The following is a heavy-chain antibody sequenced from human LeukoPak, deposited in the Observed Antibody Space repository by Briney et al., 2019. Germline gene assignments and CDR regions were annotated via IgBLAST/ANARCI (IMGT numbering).Heavy chain of an antibody. V-gene: IGHV2-5*01. J-gene: IGHJ4*02. D-gene: IGHD3-9*01. Sequence: SDPTLVKPTQTLTLTCTFSDFSLSTPGMGVGWIRQPPGKAPEWLVMIYYNDDKRYSPSLRSRLTITKDTPKNQVVLTMTNVDVVDTATYYCAHLVVTIDWRSYFDYWGQGILVTVSS. CDR1: DFSLSTPGMG. CDR2: IYYNDDK. CDR3: AHLVVTIDWRSYFDY.